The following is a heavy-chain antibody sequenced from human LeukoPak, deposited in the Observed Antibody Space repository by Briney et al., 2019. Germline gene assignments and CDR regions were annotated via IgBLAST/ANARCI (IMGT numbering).Heavy chain of an antibody. D-gene: IGHD6-6*01. CDR3: AKDQKYSNSPFDY. V-gene: IGHV3-53*01. CDR2: IYSGGST. CDR1: GFTVSSNY. J-gene: IGHJ4*02. Sequence: GGSLRLSCAASGFTVSSNYMSWVRQAPGKGLEWVSVIYSGGSTDYAESVKGRFTISRDNSKNTLYLQMNSLRAAEDTAVYYCAKDQKYSNSPFDYWGQGTLVTVSS.